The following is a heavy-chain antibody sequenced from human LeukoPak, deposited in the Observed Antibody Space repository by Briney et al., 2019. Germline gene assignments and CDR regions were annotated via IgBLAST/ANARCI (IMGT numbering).Heavy chain of an antibody. D-gene: IGHD5-18*01. V-gene: IGHV4-39*01. CDR2: IYYSGST. Sequence: SETLSLTCTVSGGSISSSSYYWGWIRQPPGKGLEWIGSIYYSGSTYHNPSLKSRVTISVDTSKNQFSLKLSSVTAADTAVYYCARQGDTAMYDNFDYWGQGTLVTVSS. CDR3: ARQGDTAMYDNFDY. J-gene: IGHJ4*02. CDR1: GGSISSSSYY.